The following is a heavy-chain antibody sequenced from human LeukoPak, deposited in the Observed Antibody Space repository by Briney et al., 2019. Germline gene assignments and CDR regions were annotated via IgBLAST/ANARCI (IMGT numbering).Heavy chain of an antibody. D-gene: IGHD3-22*01. CDR1: GYTFTGYY. Sequence: SLKASCKASGYTFTGYYIPWVRQAPGQGLEWMGYINPNSGYTNYAQKFQDRVTVTRDTSISTAYMELSRLRSDDTAVYYCAREEANTRIHFDYWGQGTLVTVSS. V-gene: IGHV1-2*02. J-gene: IGHJ4*02. CDR2: INPNSGYT. CDR3: AREEANTRIHFDY.